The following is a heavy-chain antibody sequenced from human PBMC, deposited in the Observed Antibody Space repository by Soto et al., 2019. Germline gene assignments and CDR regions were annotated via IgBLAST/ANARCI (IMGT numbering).Heavy chain of an antibody. V-gene: IGHV1-69*13. D-gene: IGHD6-6*01. Sequence: SVKVSCKASGGTFSSYAISWVRQAPGQGLEWMGGIIPIFGTANYAQKFQGRVTITADESTSTAYMELSSLRSEDTAVYYCARDRFELIAARIWHYGMDVWGQGTTVTVSS. CDR3: ARDRFELIAARIWHYGMDV. CDR1: GGTFSSYA. CDR2: IIPIFGTA. J-gene: IGHJ6*02.